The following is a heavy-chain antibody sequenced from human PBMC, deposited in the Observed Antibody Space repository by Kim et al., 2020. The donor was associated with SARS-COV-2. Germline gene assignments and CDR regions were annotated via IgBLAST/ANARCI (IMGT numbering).Heavy chain of an antibody. V-gene: IGHV4-59*01. D-gene: IGHD3-10*01. CDR1: GGSINNYY. CDR3: ARIYYGSGGRAYFDY. Sequence: SETLSLTCTVSGGSINNYYWSWIRQPPGKGLEWIGYIYYSGSTNYNPSLKSRVTIAVDTSKNQFSLKLNSVTAADTAVYYCARIYYGSGGRAYFDYWGQGTLVTVSS. J-gene: IGHJ4*02. CDR2: IYYSGST.